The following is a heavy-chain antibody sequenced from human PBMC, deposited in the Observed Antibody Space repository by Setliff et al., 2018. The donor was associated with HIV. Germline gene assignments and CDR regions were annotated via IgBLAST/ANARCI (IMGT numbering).Heavy chain of an antibody. D-gene: IGHD1-7*01. V-gene: IGHV4-59*11. CDR2: FYHTGST. CDR1: GGSIRSHY. Sequence: ASETLSLTCTVSGGSIRSHYWSWIRQPPGKGLEWIGSFYHTGSTHYNPSLKSRTTMSLDTSRNQVSLKLSSVSAADTAVYDCARDQGLELRGDYYYYGMDVWGQGTTVTVSS. J-gene: IGHJ6*02. CDR3: ARDQGLELRGDYYYYGMDV.